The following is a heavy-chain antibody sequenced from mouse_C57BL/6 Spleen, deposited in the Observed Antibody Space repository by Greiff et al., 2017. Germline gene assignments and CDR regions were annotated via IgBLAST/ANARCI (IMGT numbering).Heavy chain of an antibody. CDR1: GYTFTGYW. J-gene: IGHJ1*03. CDR2: LLPGSGST. Sequence: VQLQQSGAELMKPGASVKLSCKATGYTFTGYWIEWVKQRPGHGLEWIGELLPGSGSTNYNEKFKGKATFTADKSSNTAYMQLSSLTTEDSAIYYCAREGHDYYGSSRYFDVWGTGTTVTVSS. D-gene: IGHD1-1*01. V-gene: IGHV1-9*01. CDR3: AREGHDYYGSSRYFDV.